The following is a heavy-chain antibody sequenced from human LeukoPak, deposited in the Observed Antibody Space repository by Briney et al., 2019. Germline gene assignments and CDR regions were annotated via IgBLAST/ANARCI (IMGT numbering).Heavy chain of an antibody. CDR1: GFTFSNYA. D-gene: IGHD5-12*01. V-gene: IGHV3-30*04. CDR3: AREEGGYDPYDAFDI. CDR2: ISYDGSNK. J-gene: IGHJ3*02. Sequence: GGSLRLSCAASGFTFSNYAMHWVRQAPGKGLEWVAVISYDGSNKYYADSVKGRFTISRDNSKNTLYLQMNSLRAEDTAVYYCAREEGGYDPYDAFDIWGQGTMVTVSS.